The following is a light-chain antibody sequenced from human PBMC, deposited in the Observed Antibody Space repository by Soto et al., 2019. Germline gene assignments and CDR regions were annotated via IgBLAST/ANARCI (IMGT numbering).Light chain of an antibody. Sequence: QSVLTQPASVSGSPGQSINVSCTGASSDVANDKFVSWYQQHPGKAPKLMIYEGTKRPSGVSDRFSASKSGDTASLTISGLQAEDVADYYWCSYAPSATHNYVFGTGRLGTVL. V-gene: IGLV2-23*01. J-gene: IGLJ1*01. CDR2: EGT. CDR1: SSDVANDKF. CDR3: CSYAPSATHNYV.